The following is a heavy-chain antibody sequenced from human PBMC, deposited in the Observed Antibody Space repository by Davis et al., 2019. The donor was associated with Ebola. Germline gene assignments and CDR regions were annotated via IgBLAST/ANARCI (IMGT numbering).Heavy chain of an antibody. D-gene: IGHD1-26*01. CDR2: INPNSGNT. CDR3: ARDSSGVVGANDFDY. CDR1: GYTFTSHD. Sequence: AASVKVSCKASGYTFTSHDINWVRQATGQGLEWVGWINPNSGNTGYAQKFQGRVTMTRNTSINTAYMELSSLRSEDTAVYFCARDSSGVVGANDFDYWGQGSRVTVSS. V-gene: IGHV1-8*01. J-gene: IGHJ4*02.